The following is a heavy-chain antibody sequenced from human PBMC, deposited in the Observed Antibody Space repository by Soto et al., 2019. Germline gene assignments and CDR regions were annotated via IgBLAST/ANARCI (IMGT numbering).Heavy chain of an antibody. CDR3: ASCARGSVTAIGWFDP. D-gene: IGHD2-21*02. CDR1: GGTFSSYA. V-gene: IGHV1-69*13. CDR2: IIPIFGTA. Sequence: SVKVSCKASGGTFSSYAISWVRQAPGQGLEWMGGIIPIFGTANYAQKFQGRVTITADESTSTAYMELSSLRSEDTAVYYCASCARGSVTAIGWFDPWGQGTLVTVSS. J-gene: IGHJ5*02.